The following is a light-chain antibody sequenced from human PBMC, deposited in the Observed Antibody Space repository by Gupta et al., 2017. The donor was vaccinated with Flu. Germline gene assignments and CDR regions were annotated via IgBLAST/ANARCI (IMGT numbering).Light chain of an antibody. CDR3: GSWDNGLTVFV. CDR2: EDN. Sequence: SSSNIGNNYVSWYQLFPGTVPKLLIYEDNKRLSGIPDRFSASKSGPSATLGIAGLQTGDEADYYCGSWDNGLTVFVFGTGTMVTV. CDR1: SSNIGNNY. V-gene: IGLV1-51*01. J-gene: IGLJ1*01.